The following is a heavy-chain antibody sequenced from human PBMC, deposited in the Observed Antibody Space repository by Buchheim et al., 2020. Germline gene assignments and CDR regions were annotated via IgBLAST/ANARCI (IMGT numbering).Heavy chain of an antibody. CDR2: ISYDGSNK. J-gene: IGHJ4*02. V-gene: IGHV3-30*18. CDR3: AKPPSYGDYVNYFDY. Sequence: QVQLVESGGGVVQPGRSLRLSCAASGFTFSSYGMHWVRQAPGKGLEWVAVISYDGSNKYYADSVKGRFTISRDNSKNTLYLQMNSLRAEDTAVYYCAKPPSYGDYVNYFDYWNQGTL. CDR1: GFTFSSYG. D-gene: IGHD4-17*01.